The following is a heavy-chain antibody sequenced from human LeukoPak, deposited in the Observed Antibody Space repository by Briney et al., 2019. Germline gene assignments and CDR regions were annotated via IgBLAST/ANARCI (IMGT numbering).Heavy chain of an antibody. CDR2: IKQDGSEK. D-gene: IGHD3-9*01. J-gene: IGHJ4*02. V-gene: IGHV3-7*04. CDR1: GFTFSSYW. Sequence: GGSLRLSCAASGFTFSSYWMSWVRQAPGKGLEWVANIKQDGSEKYYVDSVKGRFTISRDNAKNSLYLQMNSLRAEDTAVYYCARSELRYFDWLLPTYSDYWGQGTLVTVSS. CDR3: ARSELRYFDWLLPTYSDY.